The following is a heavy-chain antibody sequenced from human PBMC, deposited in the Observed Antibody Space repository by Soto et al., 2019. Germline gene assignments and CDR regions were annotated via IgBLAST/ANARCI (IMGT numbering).Heavy chain of an antibody. CDR1: GFTFDDYA. Sequence: GGSLRLSCTASGFTFDDYAMHWVRQAPGRGLEWVSGITWNSGNIAYADSVKGRFTIARDDDNNSLYPQMNSLRPEDTALYYCVKDSYADFHRVLSTAEYFFDYWGHGALVTVSS. CDR3: VKDSYADFHRVLSTAEYFFDY. D-gene: IGHD2-15*01. J-gene: IGHJ4*01. CDR2: ITWNSGNI. V-gene: IGHV3-9*01.